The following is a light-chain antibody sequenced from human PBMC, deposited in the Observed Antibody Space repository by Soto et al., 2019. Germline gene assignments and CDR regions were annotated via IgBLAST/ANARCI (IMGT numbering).Light chain of an antibody. Sequence: QSALTQPPSASGSPGQSVTISCTATSSVVGDYNYVTWYQQHPGKAPKLLIYEVSKRPSGVPDRFSGFKSGNTASLTVSGLQAEDEGDYYCGSFAGDNIHVVFGGGTKLTVL. J-gene: IGLJ2*01. V-gene: IGLV2-8*01. CDR1: SSVVGDYNY. CDR2: EVS. CDR3: GSFAGDNIHVV.